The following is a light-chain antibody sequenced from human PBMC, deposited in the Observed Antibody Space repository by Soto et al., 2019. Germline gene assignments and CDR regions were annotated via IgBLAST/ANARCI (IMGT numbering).Light chain of an antibody. CDR3: QVWDNSSDHVI. J-gene: IGLJ2*01. CDR1: NIGSKS. CDR2: FDR. V-gene: IGLV3-21*04. Sequence: SYELTQPPSVSVAPGKTARITCRGNNIGSKSVHWYQQKPGQAPMLVMYFDRDRPSGIPERFSGSNSGNTATLTISGVEAGDEADYYCQVWDNSSDHVIFGGGTKLTVL.